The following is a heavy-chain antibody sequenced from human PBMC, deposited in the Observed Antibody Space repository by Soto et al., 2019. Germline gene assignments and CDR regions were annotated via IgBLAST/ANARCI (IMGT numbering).Heavy chain of an antibody. CDR2: INPNSGGT. Sequence: ASVTVSCKASGYTFTGYYMHWVRQAPGQGLEWMGWINPNSGGTNYAQKFQGWVTMTRDTSISTAYMELSRLRSDDTAVYYCAREKVGASIAAAGYYYYGMDVWGQGTTVTVSS. V-gene: IGHV1-2*04. D-gene: IGHD6-13*01. CDR3: AREKVGASIAAAGYYYYGMDV. J-gene: IGHJ6*02. CDR1: GYTFTGYY.